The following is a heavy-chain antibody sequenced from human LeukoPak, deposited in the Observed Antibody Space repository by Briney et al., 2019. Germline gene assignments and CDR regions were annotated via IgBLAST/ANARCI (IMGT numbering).Heavy chain of an antibody. V-gene: IGHV3-64*01. D-gene: IGHD4-17*01. Sequence: GGSLRLSCAPSGFTFSNSAMSWVRQAPGKGLEYVSAISSNGGSTYYANSVKGRFTISRDNSKNTLYLQMGSLRAEDMAVYYCARDRRMTTVTSGGSYFDYWGQGTLVTVSS. J-gene: IGHJ4*02. CDR3: ARDRRMTTVTSGGSYFDY. CDR2: ISSNGGST. CDR1: GFTFSNSA.